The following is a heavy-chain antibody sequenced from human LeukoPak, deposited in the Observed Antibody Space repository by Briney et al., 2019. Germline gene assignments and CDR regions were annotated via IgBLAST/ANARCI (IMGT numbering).Heavy chain of an antibody. CDR1: GFTFSSYS. J-gene: IGHJ6*02. CDR3: ATNYYGSGRDV. CDR2: ISSSSSTI. D-gene: IGHD3-10*01. Sequence: GGSLRLSCAASGFTFSSYSMNWVRQAPGKGLEWVSYISSSSSTIYYADSVKGRFTISRDNAKNSLYLQMNSLRAEDTAVYYCATNYYGSGRDVWGQGTTATVSS. V-gene: IGHV3-48*01.